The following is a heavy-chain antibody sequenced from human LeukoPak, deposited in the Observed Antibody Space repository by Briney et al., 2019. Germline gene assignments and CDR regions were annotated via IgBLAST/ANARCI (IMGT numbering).Heavy chain of an antibody. CDR1: GGTFSSYA. J-gene: IGHJ6*03. CDR3: ARAPNRIAATGTAYYYYYYTDV. V-gene: IGHV1-2*02. CDR2: INPNSGGT. Sequence: ASVKVSCKASGGTFSSYAISWVRQAPGQGLEWMGGINPNSGGTNYAQKFQGRVTMTRDTSISTAYMELSRLRSDDTAVYYCARAPNRIAATGTAYYYYYYTDVWGKGTTVTVSS. D-gene: IGHD6-6*01.